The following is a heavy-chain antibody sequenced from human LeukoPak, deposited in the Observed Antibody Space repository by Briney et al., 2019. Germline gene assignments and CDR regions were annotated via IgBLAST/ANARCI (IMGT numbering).Heavy chain of an antibody. CDR1: GFTFDDYG. CDR3: ARAMIVVIIHPMIDASDI. Sequence: RSGGSLRLSCAASGFTFDDYGMSWVRQAPGKGLEWVANIKEDGSEKYYVDSVKGRFTISRDNAKNSLYLQMNSLRAEDTAVYYCARAMIVVIIHPMIDASDIWGQGTMVTVSS. V-gene: IGHV3-7*01. J-gene: IGHJ3*02. D-gene: IGHD3-22*01. CDR2: IKEDGSEK.